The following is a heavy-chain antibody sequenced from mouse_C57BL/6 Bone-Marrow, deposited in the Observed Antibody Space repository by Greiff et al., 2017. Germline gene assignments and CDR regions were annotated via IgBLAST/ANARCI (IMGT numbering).Heavy chain of an antibody. D-gene: IGHD2-4*01. CDR2: INPNYGTT. V-gene: IGHV1-39*01. Sequence: EVQLVESGPELVKPGASVKISCKASGYSFTDYNMNWVKQSNGKSLEWIGVINPNYGTTSYNQKFKGKATLTVDQSSSTAYMQLNSLTSEDSAVYYCAAFYYDYDGGGLDYFDYWGQGTTLTVSS. CDR3: AAFYYDYDGGGLDYFDY. CDR1: GYSFTDYN. J-gene: IGHJ2*01.